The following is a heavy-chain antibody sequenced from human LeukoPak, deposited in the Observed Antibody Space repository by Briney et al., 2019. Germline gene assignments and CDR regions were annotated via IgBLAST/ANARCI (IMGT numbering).Heavy chain of an antibody. CDR2: IIPIFGTA. CDR3: ARPSLGMGATSPFYYYGMVV. J-gene: IGHJ6*01. CDR1: GVSFRLYA. V-gene: IGHV1-69*13. Sequence: SVKFAGNASGVSFRLYAIICVLQAPGQGLEWMGGIIPIFGTANYAQKFQGRVTITADESTSTAYMELSRLRSEDTAVYYCARPSLGMGATSPFYYYGMVVLGQGTTVTVSS. D-gene: IGHD1-26*01.